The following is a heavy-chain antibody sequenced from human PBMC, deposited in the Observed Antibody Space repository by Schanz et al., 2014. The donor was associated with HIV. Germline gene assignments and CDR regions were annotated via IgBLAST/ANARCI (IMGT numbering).Heavy chain of an antibody. Sequence: EVQLVETGGGLIQPGGSLRISCAASGFSVSGYYMDWVRQAPGKGLEWVSRINSDGRFINYADSVRGRFTISRDNAKNTLYLQMSSLRVEDTAVYYCIRGVPRGSSTGPALRFWGQGALVTVSS. CDR3: IRGVPRGSSTGPALRF. CDR1: GFSVSGYY. D-gene: IGHD2-2*01. CDR2: INSDGRFI. J-gene: IGHJ4*02. V-gene: IGHV3-74*02.